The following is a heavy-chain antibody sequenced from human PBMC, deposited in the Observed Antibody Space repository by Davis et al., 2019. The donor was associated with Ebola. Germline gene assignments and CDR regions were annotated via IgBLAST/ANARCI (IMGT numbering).Heavy chain of an antibody. J-gene: IGHJ6*02. D-gene: IGHD2-15*01. CDR2: IYRGGNT. V-gene: IGHV3-66*01. CDR1: GFTVSSNY. Sequence: GGSLRLSCTVSGFTVSSNYITWVRQAPGKGLDWVAMIYRGGNTYYADSVKGRFTISRDNAKNSLYLQMNSLRAEDTAVYYCASFIVGYCSGGSCYWGVDVWGQGTTVTVSS. CDR3: ASFIVGYCSGGSCYWGVDV.